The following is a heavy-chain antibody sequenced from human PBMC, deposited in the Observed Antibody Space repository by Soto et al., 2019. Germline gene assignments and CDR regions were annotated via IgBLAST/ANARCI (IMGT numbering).Heavy chain of an antibody. D-gene: IGHD6-25*01. Sequence: EVQLVESGGGLVQPGGSLRLSCAASGFTFSSYWMHWVRQAPGKGLVWVSRINSDGSSTSYADSVKGRFTISRDNAKNTLYLQMNSLRAEDTAVYYCARDYRERGYSSGCGYWGQGTLVTVSS. CDR2: INSDGSST. CDR3: ARDYRERGYSSGCGY. J-gene: IGHJ4*02. V-gene: IGHV3-74*01. CDR1: GFTFSSYW.